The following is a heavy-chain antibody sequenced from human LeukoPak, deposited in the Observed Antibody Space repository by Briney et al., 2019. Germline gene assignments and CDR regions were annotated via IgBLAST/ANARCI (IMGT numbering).Heavy chain of an antibody. CDR2: ISGSGGST. CDR1: GFTFSSYA. V-gene: IGHV3-23*01. CDR3: AKDREGLLWFGELPYY. J-gene: IGHJ4*02. D-gene: IGHD3-10*01. Sequence: GGSLRLSCAASGFTFSSYAMGWVRQAPGKGLEWVSAISGSGGSTYYADSVKGRFTISRDNSKNTLYLQMNSLRAEDTAVYYCAKDREGLLWFGELPYYWGLGTLVTVSS.